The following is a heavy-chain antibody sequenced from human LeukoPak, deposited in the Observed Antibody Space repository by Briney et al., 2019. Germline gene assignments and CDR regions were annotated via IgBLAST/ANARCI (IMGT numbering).Heavy chain of an antibody. CDR1: INTFNNFY. CDR3: AASMGVRDVLLAFAP. V-gene: IGHV1-2*02. Sequence: GASVRVSCKAPINTFNNFYIHWGRQAPGQGLEWMGWINPSTGATTFAQQFQGRGTVTTDTAITTAHMDLSRLTSDDTAMYYCAASMGVRDVLLAFAPWGQGTPVTVSS. D-gene: IGHD3-10*01. J-gene: IGHJ5*02. CDR2: INPSTGAT.